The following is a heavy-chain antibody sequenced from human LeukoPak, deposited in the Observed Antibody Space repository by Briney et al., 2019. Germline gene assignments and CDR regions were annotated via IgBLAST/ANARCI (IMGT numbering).Heavy chain of an antibody. CDR1: GGTFSSYA. D-gene: IGHD5-18*01. Sequence: SVKVSCKASGGTFSSYAISWVRQAPGQGLEWMGRIIPILGIANYAQKFQGRVTITADKSTSTAYMELSSLRSEDTAVYYCARGSGVQVWSSLDYWGQGTLVTVSS. CDR3: ARGSGVQVWSSLDY. J-gene: IGHJ4*02. CDR2: IIPILGIA. V-gene: IGHV1-69*04.